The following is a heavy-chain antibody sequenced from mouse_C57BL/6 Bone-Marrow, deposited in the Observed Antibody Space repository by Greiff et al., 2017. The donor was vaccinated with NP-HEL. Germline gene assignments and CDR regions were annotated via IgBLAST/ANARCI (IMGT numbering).Heavy chain of an antibody. D-gene: IGHD2-12*01. CDR3: ARRGYSWYFDV. J-gene: IGHJ1*03. Sequence: QVQLQQSGPGLVQPSQSLSITCTVSGFSLTSYGVHWVRQSPGKGLEWLGVIWSGGSTDYNAAIISRLSISKDNSKSQVFFKMNSLQADDTAIYYCARRGYSWYFDVWGTGTTVTVSS. CDR2: IWSGGST. V-gene: IGHV2-2*01. CDR1: GFSLTSYG.